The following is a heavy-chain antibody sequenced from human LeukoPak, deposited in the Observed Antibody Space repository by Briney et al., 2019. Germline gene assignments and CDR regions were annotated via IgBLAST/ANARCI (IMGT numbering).Heavy chain of an antibody. D-gene: IGHD3-16*01. Sequence: PGGSLRLSCVASGFTFSNYWMNWVRQAPGKGLEWVANIKQDGSEKFYVDSVKGRFTISRDNAKNSLYLQMNSLRAEDTAVYFCARGGGLDVWGQGATVTVSS. V-gene: IGHV3-7*03. CDR2: IKQDGSEK. CDR1: GFTFSNYW. J-gene: IGHJ6*02. CDR3: ARGGGLDV.